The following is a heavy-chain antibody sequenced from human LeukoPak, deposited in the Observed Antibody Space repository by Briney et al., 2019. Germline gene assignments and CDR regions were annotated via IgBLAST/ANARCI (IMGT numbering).Heavy chain of an antibody. J-gene: IGHJ3*02. V-gene: IGHV1-8*01. D-gene: IGHD3-10*01. Sequence: ASVKVSCKASGYTFTSYDINWVRQATGQGLEWMGGMNPNSGNTGYAHKFHVRVTMTRNTSISTAYMELSSLRSEDTAVYYCGRVRITMVRGVILGAAFDIWGQGTMVTVSS. CDR3: GRVRITMVRGVILGAAFDI. CDR1: GYTFTSYD. CDR2: MNPNSGNT.